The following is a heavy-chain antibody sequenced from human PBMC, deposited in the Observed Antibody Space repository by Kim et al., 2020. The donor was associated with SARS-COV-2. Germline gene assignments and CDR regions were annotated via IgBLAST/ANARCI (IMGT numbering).Heavy chain of an antibody. CDR3: ARHRETLYDSSGYYYSAPFDY. D-gene: IGHD3-22*01. V-gene: IGHV4-34*01. CDR1: GGSFSGYY. J-gene: IGHJ4*02. CDR2: INHSGST. Sequence: SETLSLTCAVYGGSFSGYYWSWIRQPPGKGLEWIGEINHSGSTNYNPSLKSRVTISVDTSKNQFSLKLSSVTAADTAVYYCARHRETLYDSSGYYYSAPFDYWGQGTLVTVSS.